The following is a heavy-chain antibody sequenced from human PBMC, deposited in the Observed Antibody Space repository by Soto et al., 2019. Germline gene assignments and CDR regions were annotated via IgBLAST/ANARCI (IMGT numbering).Heavy chain of an antibody. J-gene: IGHJ4*02. Sequence: EVQLVESGGGLVQPGGSLRLSCAGSRFTFSSYWMHWVRQAPGKGLVWVSRVNTDGTTTTYADSVKGRFTISRDNAKDTLYLQMNSLREEDTAVYYCARVAAAGNTFDYWGQGTLVTVSS. CDR1: RFTFSSYW. D-gene: IGHD6-13*01. CDR2: VNTDGTTT. CDR3: ARVAAAGNTFDY. V-gene: IGHV3-74*01.